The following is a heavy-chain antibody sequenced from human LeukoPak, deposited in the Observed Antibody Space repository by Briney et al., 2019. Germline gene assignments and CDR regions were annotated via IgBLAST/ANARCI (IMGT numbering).Heavy chain of an antibody. V-gene: IGHV3-53*04. Sequence: GGSLRLSCAASGFTVSSNYMSWVRQAPGKGLEWVSVIYSGGSTFYADSVKGRFTISRHNSKNTLYLQVNSLRAEDTAVYYCARGACSGARCYGFYYYGMDVWGQGTTVTVSS. CDR1: GFTVSSNY. CDR3: ARGACSGARCYGFYYYGMDV. D-gene: IGHD2-2*01. J-gene: IGHJ6*02. CDR2: IYSGGST.